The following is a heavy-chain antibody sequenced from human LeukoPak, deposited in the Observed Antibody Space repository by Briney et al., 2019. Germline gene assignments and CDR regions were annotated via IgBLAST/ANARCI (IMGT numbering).Heavy chain of an antibody. CDR3: ARGIAGAYFDY. CDR2: IYYSGST. D-gene: IGHD1-1*01. V-gene: IGHV4-34*11. CDR1: GGSFSGYY. Sequence: SETLSLTCAVYGGSFSGYYWSWIRQPPGKGLEWIGYIYYSGSTNYNPSLKSRVTISVKTSKNQFSLKLSSVTAADTAVYYCARGIAGAYFDYWGQGTLVTVSS. J-gene: IGHJ4*02.